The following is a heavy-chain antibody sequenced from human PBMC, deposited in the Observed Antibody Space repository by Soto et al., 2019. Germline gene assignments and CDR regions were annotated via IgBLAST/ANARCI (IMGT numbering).Heavy chain of an antibody. CDR1: GFTFSSYG. V-gene: IGHV3-30*18. D-gene: IGHD5-12*01. Sequence: QVQLVESGGGVVQPGRSLRLSCAASGFTFSSYGMHWVRQAPGKGLEWVAVISYDGSNKYYADSEKGRFTISRDNSKNTLYLQMNSLRAEDTAVYYCAKEIGLIGTILATIIRHYYYGMDVWGQGTTVTVSS. J-gene: IGHJ6*02. CDR2: ISYDGSNK. CDR3: AKEIGLIGTILATIIRHYYYGMDV.